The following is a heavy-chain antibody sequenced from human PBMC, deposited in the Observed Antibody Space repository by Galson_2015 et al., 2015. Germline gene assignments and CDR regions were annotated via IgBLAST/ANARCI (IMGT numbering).Heavy chain of an antibody. Sequence: QSGAEVKKPGESLKISCKGSGYNFTNSWIAWVRQMPGKGLEWMGIIYPGDSDTRYSPSFEDQVTISADKSISTAYLQWSSLKASDTAMYYCAASTTAGQGDYWGQGALVTVSS. CDR1: GYNFTNSW. V-gene: IGHV5-51*01. CDR2: IYPGDSDT. J-gene: IGHJ4*02. CDR3: AASTTAGQGDY. D-gene: IGHD2-8*02.